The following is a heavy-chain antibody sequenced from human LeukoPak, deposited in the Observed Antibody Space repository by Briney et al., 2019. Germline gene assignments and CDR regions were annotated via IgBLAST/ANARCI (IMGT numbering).Heavy chain of an antibody. D-gene: IGHD2-8*01. CDR2: IKQDGSEK. V-gene: IGHV3-7*01. J-gene: IGHJ6*03. CDR3: ANGYCTNGVCYPYYYYYMDV. CDR1: GFTFSSYG. Sequence: GGSLRLSCAASGFTFSSYGMHWVRQAPGKGLEWVANIKQDGSEKYYVDSVKGRFTISRDNSKNTLYLQMNSLRAEDTAVYYCANGYCTNGVCYPYYYYYMDVWGKGTTVTVSS.